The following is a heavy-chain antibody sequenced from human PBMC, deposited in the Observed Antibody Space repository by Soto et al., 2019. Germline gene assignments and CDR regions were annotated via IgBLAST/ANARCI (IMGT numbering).Heavy chain of an antibody. CDR3: FFYFKHKTGYEISS. V-gene: IGHV3-30*03. D-gene: IGHD3-9*01. Sequence: PGKGLEWVASVSYDGSNKHYADSVKGRFTISRDNSRNTLYLQMNSLRAEDTAVYYCFFYFKHKTGYEISSW. CDR2: VSYDGSNK. J-gene: IGHJ5*01.